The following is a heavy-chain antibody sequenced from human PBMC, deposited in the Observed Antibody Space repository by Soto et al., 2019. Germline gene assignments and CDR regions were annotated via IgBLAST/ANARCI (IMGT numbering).Heavy chain of an antibody. CDR3: ARDRDLYCISTSCSPYYYYYGMDV. D-gene: IGHD2-2*01. Sequence: SVKVSCKASGYTFASYGISWVRQAPGQGLEWMGGIIPIFGTANYAQKFQGRVTITADESTSTAYMELSSLRSEDTAVYYCARDRDLYCISTSCSPYYYYYGMDVWGQGTTVTVSS. V-gene: IGHV1-69*13. CDR2: IIPIFGTA. J-gene: IGHJ6*02. CDR1: GYTFASYG.